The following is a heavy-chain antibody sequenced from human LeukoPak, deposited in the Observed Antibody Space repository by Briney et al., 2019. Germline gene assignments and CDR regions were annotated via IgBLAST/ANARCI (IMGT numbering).Heavy chain of an antibody. J-gene: IGHJ4*02. CDR1: GLTFSNHG. CDR3: AKDTNYRGRSVETEEKD. Sequence: PGESLRLSCAASGLTFSNHGMHWVRQAPGKGLEWVAFVHAGGETKYYADSVKGRFTISRDNSKNTLYLQMNSLRAEDTAVYYCAKDTNYRGRSVETEEKDWGQGTLVTVSS. CDR2: VHAGGETK. D-gene: IGHD5-24*01. V-gene: IGHV3-30*02.